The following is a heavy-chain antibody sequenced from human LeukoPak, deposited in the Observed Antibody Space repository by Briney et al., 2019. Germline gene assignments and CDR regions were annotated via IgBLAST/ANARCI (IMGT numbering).Heavy chain of an antibody. J-gene: IGHJ4*02. D-gene: IGHD3-10*01. CDR2: MNPNSGNT. CDR1: GYTFTSYD. V-gene: IGHV1-8*01. Sequence: GASVKVSCKASGYTFTSYDINWVRQATGQGLEWMGWMNPNSGNTGYAQKFQGRVTMTRNTSISTAYMELNSLRSEDTAVYYCARAMVRGVTPPGYWGQGTLVTVSS. CDR3: ARAMVRGVTPPGY.